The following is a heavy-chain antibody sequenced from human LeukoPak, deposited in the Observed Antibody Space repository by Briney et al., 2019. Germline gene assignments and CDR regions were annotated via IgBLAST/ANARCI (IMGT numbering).Heavy chain of an antibody. D-gene: IGHD6-13*01. CDR2: IWYDGSNK. Sequence: GGSLRLSCAASGFTFSSYGMHWVRQAPGKGLEWVAVIWYDGSNKYYADSVKGRFTISRDNSKNTLYLQMNSLRAEDTAVYYCAKHIYSSSWYNWFDPWGQGTLVTVSS. CDR1: GFTFSSYG. J-gene: IGHJ5*02. V-gene: IGHV3-33*06. CDR3: AKHIYSSSWYNWFDP.